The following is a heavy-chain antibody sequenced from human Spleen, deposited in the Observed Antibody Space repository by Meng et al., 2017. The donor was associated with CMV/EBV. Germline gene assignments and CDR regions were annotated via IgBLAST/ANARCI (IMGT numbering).Heavy chain of an antibody. CDR1: GYTFTSFG. J-gene: IGHJ4*02. CDR3: ARVEYYGSDNFDY. D-gene: IGHD3-10*01. V-gene: IGHV1-18*01. CDR2: ISAYNGNT. Sequence: CKASGYTFTSFGLSWVRQAPGQGLKWMGCISAYNGNTNYARKLQGRVTMTTDTSTSTAYMELRRLTSDDTAVYYSARVEYYGSDNFDYWGQGTLVTVSS.